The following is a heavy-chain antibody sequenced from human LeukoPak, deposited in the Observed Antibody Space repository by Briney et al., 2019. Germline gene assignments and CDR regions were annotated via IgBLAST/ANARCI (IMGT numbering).Heavy chain of an antibody. D-gene: IGHD6-13*01. CDR3: ARVDSSSWPYDAFDI. J-gene: IGHJ3*02. CDR2: IYTSGST. V-gene: IGHV4-4*07. Sequence: SETLSLTCTVSGGSISSYYWSWIRQPAGKGLEWIGRIYTSGSTNYDPSLKSRVTMSVDTSKNQFSLKLSSVTAADTAVYYCARVDSSSWPYDAFDIWGQGTMVTVSS. CDR1: GGSISSYY.